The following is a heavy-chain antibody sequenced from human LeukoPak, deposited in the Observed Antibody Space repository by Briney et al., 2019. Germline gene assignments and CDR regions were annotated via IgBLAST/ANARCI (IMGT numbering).Heavy chain of an antibody. CDR2: IYHTGST. CDR1: GGSISNYY. D-gene: IGHD3-3*01. Sequence: SETLSLTCTVSGGSISNYYWSWLRQPPGKGLECIGYIYHTGSTSYNPSLKSRVTISVDTSKNQFSLKLSSVTGADTAVYYCARVGRFGVADYWGQGTLVTVSS. V-gene: IGHV4-59*01. CDR3: ARVGRFGVADY. J-gene: IGHJ4*02.